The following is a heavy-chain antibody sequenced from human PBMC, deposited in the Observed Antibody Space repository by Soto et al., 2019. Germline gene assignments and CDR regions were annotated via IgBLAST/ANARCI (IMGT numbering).Heavy chain of an antibody. Sequence: QVQLVESGGGVVQPGRSLRLSCAASGFTFSSYGMHWVRQAPGKGLEWVAVISYDGSNKYYADSVKGRFTISRDNSKNTLYLPMNSLRAEDTAVYYCAKDLGYCSSTSCYPYGMDVWGQGTTVTVSS. CDR2: ISYDGSNK. V-gene: IGHV3-30*18. D-gene: IGHD2-2*01. J-gene: IGHJ6*02. CDR1: GFTFSSYG. CDR3: AKDLGYCSSTSCYPYGMDV.